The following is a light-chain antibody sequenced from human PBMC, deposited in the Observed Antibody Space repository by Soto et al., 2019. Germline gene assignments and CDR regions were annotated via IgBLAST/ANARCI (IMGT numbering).Light chain of an antibody. CDR2: QVT. V-gene: IGLV2-14*01. CDR1: SSDIAIYNF. J-gene: IGLJ1*01. Sequence: ALTPPASLSGSPGQSITISRTGTSSDIAIYNFASWYQQHPGKAPRLMIFQVTNRPSGVSTRFSGSKSGNTASLTISGLQAEDEADYYCSSYTDSTDYVFGTGTKVTVL. CDR3: SSYTDSTDYV.